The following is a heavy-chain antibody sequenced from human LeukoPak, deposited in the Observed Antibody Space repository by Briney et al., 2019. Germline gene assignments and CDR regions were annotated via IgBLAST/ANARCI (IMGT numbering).Heavy chain of an antibody. D-gene: IGHD5-24*01. CDR2: IKSNSDGGTT. Sequence: EGSLRLSCAASGFTFSNAWMSWVRQAPGKGLEWVGRIKSNSDGGTTDYAAPVKGRFTISRDDSRNTLYLQMNSLRVEDTAIYYCAKDLLQGDGYWDIDSWGQGTLVSVSS. CDR1: GFTFSNAW. J-gene: IGHJ4*02. CDR3: AKDLLQGDGYWDIDS. V-gene: IGHV3-15*01.